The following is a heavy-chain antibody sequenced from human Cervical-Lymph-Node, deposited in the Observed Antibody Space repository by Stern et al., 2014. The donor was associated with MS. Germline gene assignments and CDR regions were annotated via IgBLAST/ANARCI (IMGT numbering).Heavy chain of an antibody. D-gene: IGHD4-17*01. Sequence: QITLKESGPTLVKPTQTLTLTCTFSGVSLSNSGVGVGWIRQPPGNALEGLALHYCDDAKRYSSSLKRRPILTKELSKHQHVCTITNKDPVDTATYYCAPRPRKHYGWFDPWGQGTLVTVSS. CDR1: GVSLSNSGVG. CDR3: APRPRKHYGWFDP. CDR2: HYCDDAK. V-gene: IGHV2-5*02. J-gene: IGHJ5*02.